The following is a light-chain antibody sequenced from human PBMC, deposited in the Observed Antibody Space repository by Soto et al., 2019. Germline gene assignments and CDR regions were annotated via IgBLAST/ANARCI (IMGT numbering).Light chain of an antibody. V-gene: IGKV1-5*01. CDR3: QHYNSYPWT. CDR2: HAS. Sequence: DIQMTQSPSTLSASIGDRVTITCRASQTINNWLAWYQQKPGNAPNLLIYHASNLETGVPSRFSGSAFGTEFTLTISSLQPDDVATYYCQHYNSYPWTFGQGTKVEIK. J-gene: IGKJ1*01. CDR1: QTINNW.